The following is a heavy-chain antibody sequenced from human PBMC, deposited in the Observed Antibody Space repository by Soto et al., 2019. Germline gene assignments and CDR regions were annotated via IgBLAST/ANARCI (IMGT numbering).Heavy chain of an antibody. CDR3: AKDALIGYCSGGSCRQYYYYYMDV. Sequence: GGSLRLSCAASGFTFSSYAMSWVRQAPGKELEWVSAISGSGGSTYYADSVKGRFTISRDNSKNTLYLQMNSLRAEDTAVYYCAKDALIGYCSGGSCRQYYYYYMDVWGKGTTVTVSS. V-gene: IGHV3-23*01. J-gene: IGHJ6*03. CDR2: ISGSGGST. D-gene: IGHD2-15*01. CDR1: GFTFSSYA.